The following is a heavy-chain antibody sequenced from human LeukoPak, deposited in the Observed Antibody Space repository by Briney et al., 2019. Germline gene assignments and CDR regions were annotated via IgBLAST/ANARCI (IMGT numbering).Heavy chain of an antibody. J-gene: IGHJ4*02. CDR2: IRVSGST. V-gene: IGHV3-23*01. Sequence: PGGSLRLSCTTSGLTFSSYALSWVRQAPGKGLEWVSGIRVSGSTYYPDSVTGRFTISRDNSENTLYLQMSGLRAKDTAIYYCAKGTGDTAYYFDFWGQGVLVTVSS. CDR3: AKGTGDTAYYFDF. D-gene: IGHD7-27*01. CDR1: GLTFSSYA.